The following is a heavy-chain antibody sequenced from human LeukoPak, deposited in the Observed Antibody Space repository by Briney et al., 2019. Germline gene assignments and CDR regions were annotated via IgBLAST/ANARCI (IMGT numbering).Heavy chain of an antibody. Sequence: SQTLSLTCTVSGGSISSGGYYWSWIRQPPGKGLEWIGEINHSGSTNYNPSLKSRVTISVDTSKNQFSLKLSSVTAADTAVYYCARVWVTTVVTPDAFDIWGQGTMVTVSS. CDR2: INHSGST. V-gene: IGHV4-30-2*01. D-gene: IGHD4-23*01. CDR1: GGSISSGGYY. J-gene: IGHJ3*02. CDR3: ARVWVTTVVTPDAFDI.